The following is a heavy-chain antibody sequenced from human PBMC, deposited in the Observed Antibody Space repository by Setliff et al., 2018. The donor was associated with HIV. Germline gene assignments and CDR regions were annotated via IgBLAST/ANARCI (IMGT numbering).Heavy chain of an antibody. D-gene: IGHD3-22*01. CDR1: GASISSYY. V-gene: IGHV4-4*09. CDR2: ISPTGNT. CDR3: ARSRIRGYYDTSPAMAFDI. Sequence: PSESTSLTCSVSGASISSYYWSWIRQPPGKGLEWIGYISPTGNTNYNPSLKSRVTISTDTSKNQFPLNVRSVTAADTAVYYCARSRIRGYYDTSPAMAFDIWGQGTMVTVSS. J-gene: IGHJ3*02.